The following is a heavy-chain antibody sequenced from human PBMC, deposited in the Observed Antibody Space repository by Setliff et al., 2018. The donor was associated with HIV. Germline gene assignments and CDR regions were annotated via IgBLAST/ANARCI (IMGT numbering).Heavy chain of an antibody. CDR1: GQSISGYY. CDR2: INHGGDT. J-gene: IGHJ4*02. V-gene: IGHV4-34*01. Sequence: LSLTCAVYGQSISGYYWSWIRQTPGKGLEWIGEINHGGDTNYNPSLKSRVTISVGSSYNHFSLKLSSVTAADTGVYYCASRRGIEFYFDIWGQGTPVTVSS. D-gene: IGHD3-10*01. CDR3: ASRRGIEFYFDI.